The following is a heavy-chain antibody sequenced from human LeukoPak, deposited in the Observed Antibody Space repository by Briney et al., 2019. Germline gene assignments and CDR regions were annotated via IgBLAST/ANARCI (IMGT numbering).Heavy chain of an antibody. CDR2: IKQDGSEK. V-gene: IGHV3-7*01. J-gene: IGHJ6*03. CDR3: ARETRGTTYYDFWSGYYTDYYYYYMDV. D-gene: IGHD3-3*01. CDR1: GFTFSSYW. Sequence: GGSLRLSCAASGFTFSSYWMSWVRQAPGKGLEWVANIKQDGSEKYYVDSVKGRFTIYRDNAKNSLYLQMNSLRAEDTAVYYCARETRGTTYYDFWSGYYTDYYYYYMDVWGKGTTVTVSS.